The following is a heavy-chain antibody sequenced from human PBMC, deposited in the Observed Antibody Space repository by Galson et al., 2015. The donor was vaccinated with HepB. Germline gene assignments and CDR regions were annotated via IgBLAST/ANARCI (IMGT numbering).Heavy chain of an antibody. CDR1: GDSVSRKSTA. V-gene: IGHV6-1*01. D-gene: IGHD3-22*01. CDR2: TYYRSQWYN. Sequence: CAISGDSVSRKSTAWNWIRQSPSRGLEWLGRTYYRSQWYNDYAVSVKSRIRVNSDTSKNQFSLHLNSVTPDDTAIYYCARLDYCYDSNCQGGGFDYWGQGTLVTVSS. J-gene: IGHJ4*02. CDR3: ARLDYCYDSNCQGGGFDY.